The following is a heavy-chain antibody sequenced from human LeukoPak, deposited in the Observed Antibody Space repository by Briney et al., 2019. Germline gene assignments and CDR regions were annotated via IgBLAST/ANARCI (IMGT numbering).Heavy chain of an antibody. CDR3: ARDGMVRGVIIWDAFDI. D-gene: IGHD3-10*01. Sequence: GGSLRLSCAASGFTFSSYVMHWVRQAPGKGLEWVAVISYDGGNKYYADSVKGRFTISRDNAKNSLYLQMNSLRDEDTAVYYCARDGMVRGVIIWDAFDIWGQGTMVTVSS. CDR1: GFTFSSYV. CDR2: ISYDGGNK. J-gene: IGHJ3*02. V-gene: IGHV3-30-3*01.